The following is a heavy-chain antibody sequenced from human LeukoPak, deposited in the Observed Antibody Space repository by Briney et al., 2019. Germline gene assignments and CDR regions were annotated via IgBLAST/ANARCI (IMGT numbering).Heavy chain of an antibody. CDR2: IYYSGTT. Sequence: PSETLSLTCTVSGGSISSSSYYRGWVRQPPGKGLEWIGSIYYSGTTFYNPSLKSRVTISVDTSKNQFSLKLSSVTAADTAVFYCARHANTRGYNHWGLGTLVTVSS. J-gene: IGHJ5*02. D-gene: IGHD5-18*01. CDR1: GGSISSSSYY. CDR3: ARHANTRGYNH. V-gene: IGHV4-39*01.